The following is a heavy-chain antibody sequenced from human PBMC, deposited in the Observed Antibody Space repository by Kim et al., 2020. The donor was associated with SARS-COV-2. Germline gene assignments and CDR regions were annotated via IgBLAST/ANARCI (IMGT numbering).Heavy chain of an antibody. D-gene: IGHD6-13*01. CDR2: ISSSGSTI. J-gene: IGHJ6*02. CDR3: ARVRGAAGPFFISYDGMDV. CDR1: GFTFSNYY. Sequence: GGSLRLSCAASGFTFSNYYMSWIRQAPGKGLEWVSFISSSGSTIYYADSVKGRFTISRDNTKNTLYLQMNSLRAEDTAVYYSARVRGAAGPFFISYDGMDVWGQGTTVTVSS. V-gene: IGHV3-11*01.